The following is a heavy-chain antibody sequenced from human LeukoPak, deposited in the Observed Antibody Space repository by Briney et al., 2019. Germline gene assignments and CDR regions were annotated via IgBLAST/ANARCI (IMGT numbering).Heavy chain of an antibody. CDR3: VSDAFDI. CDR2: ISSSGSAI. V-gene: IGHV3-48*03. J-gene: IGHJ3*02. CDR1: GXTFSNFE. Sequence: GGSLRLSCAASGXTFSNFEMTWVRQAPEKGLELVSYISSSGSAIYYGDSVKGRFTISRDNAKNSLYLQMNNLRAEDTAVYYCVSDAFDIWGQGTMVTVSS.